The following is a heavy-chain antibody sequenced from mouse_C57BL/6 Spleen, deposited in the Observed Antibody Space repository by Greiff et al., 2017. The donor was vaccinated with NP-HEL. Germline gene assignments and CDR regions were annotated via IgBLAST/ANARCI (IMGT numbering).Heavy chain of an antibody. Sequence: QVTLKESGPGILQSSPTLSLTCSFSGFSLSTSGMGVSWIRQPSGKGLVWLAHLYWDDDKRYNPSLKSPPTISKDTSRNQVFLKITSVDTADTATYYCARRKAYDYGEDYFDYWGQGTTLTVSS. D-gene: IGHD2-4*01. CDR1: GFSLSTSGMG. V-gene: IGHV8-12*01. J-gene: IGHJ2*01. CDR2: LYWDDDK. CDR3: ARRKAYDYGEDYFDY.